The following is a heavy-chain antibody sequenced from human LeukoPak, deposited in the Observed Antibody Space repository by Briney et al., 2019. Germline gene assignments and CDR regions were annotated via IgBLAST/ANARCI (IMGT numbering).Heavy chain of an antibody. V-gene: IGHV3-9*03. Sequence: PGGSLRLSCAASGFTFDDYAMHWVRQAPGKGLEWVSGISWNSGSIGYADSVKGRFTISRDNAKNSLYLQMNSLRAEDMALYYCAKAPELELQPAYFQHWGQGTLVTVSS. J-gene: IGHJ1*01. CDR1: GFTFDDYA. D-gene: IGHD1-7*01. CDR3: AKAPELELQPAYFQH. CDR2: ISWNSGSI.